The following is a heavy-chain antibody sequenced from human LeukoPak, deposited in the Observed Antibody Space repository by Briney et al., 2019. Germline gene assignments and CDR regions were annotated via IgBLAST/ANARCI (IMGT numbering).Heavy chain of an antibody. CDR2: ISSDGSTK. J-gene: IGHJ6*02. CDR3: ARAGYCSGGSCASGTYYYGMDV. V-gene: IGHV3-30-3*01. D-gene: IGHD2-15*01. Sequence: GGSLRLSCAASGFTFSSHAMHWVRQAPGKGLEWVAVISSDGSTKYYADSVKGRFTISRDNAKNSLYLQMNSLRAEDTAVYYCARAGYCSGGSCASGTYYYGMDVWGQGTTVTVSS. CDR1: GFTFSSHA.